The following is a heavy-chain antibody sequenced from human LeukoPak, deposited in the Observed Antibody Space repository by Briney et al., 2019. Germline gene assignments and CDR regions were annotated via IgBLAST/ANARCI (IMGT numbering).Heavy chain of an antibody. V-gene: IGHV1-18*01. CDR2: TSAYNGNT. D-gene: IGHD6-6*01. CDR3: ARGIYSRSSGDYYYYYMDV. CDR1: GYTFTSYG. J-gene: IGHJ6*03. Sequence: GASVKVSCKASGYTFTSYGISWVRQAPGQGLEWMGWTSAYNGNTNYAQKLQGRVTMTTDTSTSTAYMELRSLRSDDTAVYYCARGIYSRSSGDYYYYYMDVWGKGTTVTVSS.